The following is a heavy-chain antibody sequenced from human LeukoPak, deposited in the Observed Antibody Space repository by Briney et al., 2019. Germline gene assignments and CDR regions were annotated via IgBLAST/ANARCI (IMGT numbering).Heavy chain of an antibody. V-gene: IGHV3-23*01. CDR1: GFTFSNYA. J-gene: IGHJ4*02. CDR2: IIYSDGST. Sequence: PGGSLRLSCAASGFTFSNYAMSWVRQAPGKGLEWVSIIYSDGSTYYADSVKGRFSISRDNSKNTLYLQMNSLRDEDTAVYYCARGRSAWFDWGQGTLVTVSS. D-gene: IGHD6-19*01. CDR3: ARGRSAWFD.